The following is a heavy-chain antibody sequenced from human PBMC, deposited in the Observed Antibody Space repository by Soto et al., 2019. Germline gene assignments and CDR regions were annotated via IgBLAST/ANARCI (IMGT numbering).Heavy chain of an antibody. Sequence: GGSLRLSCAASGFTFSSYAMSWVRQAPGKGLEWVSAISGSGGSTYYADSVKGRFTISRDNSKNTLYLQMNSLRAEDTAVYYCTNLLGSRLLDYEYYYDSSGYLPTRQNDAFDIWGQGTMVTVSS. V-gene: IGHV3-23*01. D-gene: IGHD3-22*01. CDR3: TNLLGSRLLDYEYYYDSSGYLPTRQNDAFDI. J-gene: IGHJ3*02. CDR1: GFTFSSYA. CDR2: ISGSGGST.